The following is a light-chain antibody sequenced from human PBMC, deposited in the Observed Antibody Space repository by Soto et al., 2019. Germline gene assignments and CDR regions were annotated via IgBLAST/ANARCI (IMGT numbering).Light chain of an antibody. CDR2: RAY. Sequence: DIQMTQSPSTLSASVGDRVTITCWASQSLSDWLAWYQQKPGTAPKLLIYRAYSLEDGVPSRLSGSGSGKEFTLTISSLQPGDVATYYCQQYSDCPLTFGGGTKVEIK. CDR3: QQYSDCPLT. V-gene: IGKV1-5*03. CDR1: QSLSDW. J-gene: IGKJ4*01.